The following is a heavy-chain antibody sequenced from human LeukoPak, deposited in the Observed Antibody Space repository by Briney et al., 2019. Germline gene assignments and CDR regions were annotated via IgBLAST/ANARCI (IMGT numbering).Heavy chain of an antibody. Sequence: SVKVSCKASGGTFSSYAISWVRQAPGQGLEWMGGIIPIFGTANYAQKFQGRVTITADVSTSTAYMELSSLRSEDTAVYYCARAARSGYYYYYYYMDVWGKGTTVTVSS. V-gene: IGHV1-69*13. CDR2: IIPIFGTA. J-gene: IGHJ6*03. CDR3: ARAARSGYYYYYYYMDV. CDR1: GGTFSSYA. D-gene: IGHD3-3*01.